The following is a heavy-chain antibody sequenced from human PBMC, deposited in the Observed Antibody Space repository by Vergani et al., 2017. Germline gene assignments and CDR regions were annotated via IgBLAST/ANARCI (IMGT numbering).Heavy chain of an antibody. Sequence: EVQLVESGGGVVRPGGSLRLSCAASGFTFDDYGMSWVRQAPGKGLEWVANIKQDGSEKYYVDSVKGRFTISRDNAKNSLYLQMNSLRAEDTAVYYCARGSVENYDFWSGYSHYFDYWGQGTLVTVSS. V-gene: IGHV3-7*03. D-gene: IGHD3-3*01. CDR1: GFTFDDYG. J-gene: IGHJ4*02. CDR2: IKQDGSEK. CDR3: ARGSVENYDFWSGYSHYFDY.